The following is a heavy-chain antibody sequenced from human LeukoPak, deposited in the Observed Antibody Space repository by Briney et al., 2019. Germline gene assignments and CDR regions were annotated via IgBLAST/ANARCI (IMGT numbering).Heavy chain of an antibody. D-gene: IGHD3-22*01. V-gene: IGHV4-59*01. J-gene: IGHJ4*02. CDR2: IYYSGST. CDR3: AAAYYYDSSGYYR. Sequence: SETLSLTCTVSGGSNSSYYWSWIRQPPGKGLEWIGYIYYSGSTNYNPSLKSRVTISVDTSKNQFSLKLSSVTAADTAVYYCAAAYYYDSSGYYRWGQGTLVTVSS. CDR1: GGSNSSYY.